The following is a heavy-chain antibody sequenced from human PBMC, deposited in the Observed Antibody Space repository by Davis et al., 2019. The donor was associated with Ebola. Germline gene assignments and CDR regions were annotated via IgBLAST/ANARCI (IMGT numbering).Heavy chain of an antibody. J-gene: IGHJ4*02. Sequence: VSVKVSCKASGYTFTDYLMHWVRQAPGQGLEWMGLINPSIGNTSLAQKFQGRVTLTRDTSTSTVHMDLSSLKSEDTAIYYCASGEFVDFWGQGTLVTVSS. CDR2: INPSIGNT. CDR1: GYTFTDYL. V-gene: IGHV1-46*01. CDR3: ASGEFVDF. D-gene: IGHD3-10*01.